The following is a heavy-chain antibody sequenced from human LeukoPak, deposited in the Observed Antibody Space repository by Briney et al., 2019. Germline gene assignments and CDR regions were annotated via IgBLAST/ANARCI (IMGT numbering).Heavy chain of an antibody. Sequence: GGSLRLSCAVSGITLSNYGMSWVRQAPGKGLEWVAGLSGSGGGTNYADSVQGRFTISRDNPKNTLYLQMNSLRAKDTAVYFCAKRGVVIRVFLVGFHKEAYYFDSWGQGALVTVSS. CDR1: GITLSNYG. CDR2: LSGSGGGT. V-gene: IGHV3-23*01. J-gene: IGHJ4*02. D-gene: IGHD3-10*01. CDR3: AKRGVVIRVFLVGFHKEAYYFDS.